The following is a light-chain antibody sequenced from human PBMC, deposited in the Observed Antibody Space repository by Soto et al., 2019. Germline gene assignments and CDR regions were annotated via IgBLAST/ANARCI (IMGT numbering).Light chain of an antibody. CDR2: GAS. J-gene: IGKJ1*01. CDR3: QQYGNSLPWT. CDR1: QSVSNNY. V-gene: IGKV3-20*01. Sequence: EIVLTQSPGTLSLSPGERATLSCRASQSVSNNYLGWYQQKPGQAPRLLVYGASRRATGIPDRFSGSGSGTDFTLTISGLEAEDFAVYYCQQYGNSLPWTF.